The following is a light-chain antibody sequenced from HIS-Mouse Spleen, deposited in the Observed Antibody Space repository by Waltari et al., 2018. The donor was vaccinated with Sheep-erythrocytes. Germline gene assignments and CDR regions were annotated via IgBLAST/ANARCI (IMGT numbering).Light chain of an antibody. V-gene: IGLV3-1*01. Sequence: SYELTQPPSVSVSPGQTASSPCPGDKWGDKYDGWYHQKPGQSPVRVIYQASKRPSGIPGRFSGSNSGNTATLTISGTQAMDEADYYCQAWDSSTVVFGGGTKLTVL. J-gene: IGLJ2*01. CDR3: QAWDSSTVV. CDR2: QAS. CDR1: KWGDKY.